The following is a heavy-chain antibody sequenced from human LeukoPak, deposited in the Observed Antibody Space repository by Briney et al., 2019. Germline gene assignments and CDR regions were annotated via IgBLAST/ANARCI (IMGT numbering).Heavy chain of an antibody. D-gene: IGHD2-2*01. CDR3: ARHLEDIVVVPAANDAFDI. V-gene: IGHV4-34*01. CDR2: IYYSGST. CDR1: GGSFSGYY. J-gene: IGHJ3*02. Sequence: SETLSLTCAVYGGSFSGYYWSWIRQPAGKGLEWIGSIYYSGSTYYNPSLKSRVTISVDTSKNQFSLKLSSVTAADTAVYYCARHLEDIVVVPAANDAFDIWGQGTMVTISS.